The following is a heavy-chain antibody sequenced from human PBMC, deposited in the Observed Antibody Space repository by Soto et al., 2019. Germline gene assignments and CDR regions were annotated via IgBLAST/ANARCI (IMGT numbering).Heavy chain of an antibody. J-gene: IGHJ6*02. V-gene: IGHV1-2*04. CDR2: INPNSGGT. D-gene: IGHD4-4*01. CDR1: GYTFTGYY. Sequence: ASVKVSCKASGYTFTGYYMHWVRQAPGQGLEWMGWINPNSGGTNYAQKFQGWVTMTRDTSISTAYMELSRLRSDDTAVYYCARESLSYSNHEVGENYYGMDVWGQGTTVTVSS. CDR3: ARESLSYSNHEVGENYYGMDV.